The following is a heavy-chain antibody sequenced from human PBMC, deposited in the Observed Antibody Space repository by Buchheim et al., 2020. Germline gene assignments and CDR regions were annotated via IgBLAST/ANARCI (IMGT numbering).Heavy chain of an antibody. V-gene: IGHV3-30*18. D-gene: IGHD5-18*01. CDR1: GFTFSSYG. CDR3: AKEEQLWSVGSYYFDY. CDR2: ISYDGSNE. J-gene: IGHJ4*02. Sequence: QAQLVESAGGVVQPGRSLRLSCAASGFTFSSYGMHWVRQAPGKGLEWVAGISYDGSNEYYADSVKGRFTISRDNLKNTVYLQMNSLRAEDTAVYYCAKEEQLWSVGSYYFDYWGQGT.